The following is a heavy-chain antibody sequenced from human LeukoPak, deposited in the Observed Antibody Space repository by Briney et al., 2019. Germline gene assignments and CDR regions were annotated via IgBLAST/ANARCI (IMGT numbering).Heavy chain of an antibody. V-gene: IGHV3-23*01. J-gene: IGHJ4*02. CDR2: ISGSGGSK. D-gene: IGHD3-22*01. CDR1: GFTFSSYA. Sequence: PGGSLRLSCAASGFTFSSYAMSWVRQAPGKGLEWVSAISGSGGSKYYADSVKGRFTISRDNSKNTLYLQMNSLRAEDTAVYYCAKDLAYYYDSSDYPIRLLDYWGQGTLVTVSS. CDR3: AKDLAYYYDSSDYPIRLLDY.